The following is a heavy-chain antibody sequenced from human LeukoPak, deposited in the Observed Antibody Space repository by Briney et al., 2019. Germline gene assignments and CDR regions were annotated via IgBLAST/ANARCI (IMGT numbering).Heavy chain of an antibody. V-gene: IGHV3-9*01. CDR1: GFTFDDYA. Sequence: PGGSLRLSCAASGFTFDDYAMHWVRQAPGKGLEWVSGISWNSGSIGYADSVKGRFTISRDNAKNSLYLQMNSLRAEDTALYYCAKGRGFIAAAGTHFDYWGQGTLVTVSS. D-gene: IGHD6-13*01. J-gene: IGHJ4*02. CDR2: ISWNSGSI. CDR3: AKGRGFIAAAGTHFDY.